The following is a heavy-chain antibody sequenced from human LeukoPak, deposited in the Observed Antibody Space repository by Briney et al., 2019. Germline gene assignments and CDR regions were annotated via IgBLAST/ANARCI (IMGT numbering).Heavy chain of an antibody. D-gene: IGHD3-10*01. CDR3: ARCKDYYVSGSYYKTFDY. V-gene: IGHV4-4*09. CDR1: GGFINNYY. J-gene: IGHJ4*02. Sequence: SETLPLTCTVSGGFINNYYWSWIRQPPGKGLEWLGYIYASGSTKFNPALQTRVTISVDTSKNQLSLKLSSVTAADTAVYYCARCKDYYVSGSYYKTFDYWGQGTLVTVSS. CDR2: IYASGST.